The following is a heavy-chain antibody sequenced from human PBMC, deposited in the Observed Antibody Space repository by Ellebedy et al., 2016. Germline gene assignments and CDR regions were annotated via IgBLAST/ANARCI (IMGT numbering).Heavy chain of an antibody. D-gene: IGHD6-13*01. V-gene: IGHV1-18*01. CDR2: ISAYNGNT. CDR3: ARDRGSSSRTPDAFDI. CDR1: SYTFTSYG. J-gene: IGHJ3*02. Sequence: ASVKVSXKASSYTFTSYGISWVRQAPGQGLEWMGWISAYNGNTNYTQKLQGRVTMTTDTSTSTAYMELRSLRSDDTAVYYCARDRGSSSRTPDAFDIWGQGTMVTVSS.